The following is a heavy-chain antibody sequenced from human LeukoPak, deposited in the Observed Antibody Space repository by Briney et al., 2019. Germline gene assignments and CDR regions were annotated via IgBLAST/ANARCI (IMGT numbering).Heavy chain of an antibody. CDR2: ISYDGSNK. J-gene: IGHJ4*02. Sequence: PGGSLRLSCAASGFTFSSYGMPWVRQAPGKGLEWVAVISYDGSNKYYADSVKGRFTISRDNSKNTLYLQMNSLRAEDTAVYYCAKDFDSSLDYWGQGTLVTVSS. CDR3: AKDFDSSLDY. V-gene: IGHV3-30*18. CDR1: GFTFSSYG. D-gene: IGHD3-22*01.